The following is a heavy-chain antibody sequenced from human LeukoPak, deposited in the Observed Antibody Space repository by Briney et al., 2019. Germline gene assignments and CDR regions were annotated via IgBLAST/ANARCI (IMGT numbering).Heavy chain of an antibody. CDR2: INHSGYT. CDR1: GVSFNDYY. D-gene: IGHD4-17*01. CDR3: TRMTTGHDY. V-gene: IGHV4-34*01. Sequence: SETLSLTCAVSGVSFNDYYWSWVRQTPGKGLEWIGEINHSGYTNDSPSLKSRVTLSIDTSRKQFSLNLRFVTVADTGIYYCTRMTTGHDYWGQGTLVSVSS. J-gene: IGHJ4*02.